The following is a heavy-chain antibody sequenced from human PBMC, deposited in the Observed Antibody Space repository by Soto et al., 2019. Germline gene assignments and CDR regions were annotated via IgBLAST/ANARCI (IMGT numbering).Heavy chain of an antibody. Sequence: RGSLRLSCAASGFTFSSYAMSWVRQAPGKGLEWVSAISGSGGSTYYADSVKGRFTISRDNSKNTLYLQMNSLRAEDTAVYYCAKVPYNWNYYYMDVWGKGTTVTVSS. V-gene: IGHV3-23*01. CDR2: ISGSGGST. D-gene: IGHD1-20*01. CDR1: GFTFSSYA. J-gene: IGHJ6*03. CDR3: AKVPYNWNYYYMDV.